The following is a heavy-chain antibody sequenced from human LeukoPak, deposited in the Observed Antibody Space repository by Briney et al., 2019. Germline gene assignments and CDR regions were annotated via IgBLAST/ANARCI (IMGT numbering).Heavy chain of an antibody. D-gene: IGHD4-23*01. CDR2: INHSGST. V-gene: IGHV4-34*01. J-gene: IGHJ4*02. CDR3: ARGHSISTVVTPPYR. Sequence: PSETLSLTCAVYGGSFSGYYWSWIRQPPGKGLEWIGEINHSGSTNYNPSLKSRVTISVDTSKNQFSLKLSSVTAADTAAYYCARGHSISTVVTPPYRWGQGTLVTVSS. CDR1: GGSFSGYY.